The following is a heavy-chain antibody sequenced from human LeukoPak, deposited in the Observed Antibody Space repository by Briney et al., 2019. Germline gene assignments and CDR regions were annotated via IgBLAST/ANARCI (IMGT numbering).Heavy chain of an antibody. D-gene: IGHD2-15*01. CDR3: ARGFYSHD. J-gene: IGHJ4*02. Sequence: PGGSLRLSCAASGFTFSDYWMTWVRQAPGKGLEWVANIRQDGSEKYHVDSVKGRFTISRDNAKNSVYLQMNSLRAEDTAVYYCARGFYSHDWGQGTLVTVSS. CDR2: IRQDGSEK. V-gene: IGHV3-7*01. CDR1: GFTFSDYW.